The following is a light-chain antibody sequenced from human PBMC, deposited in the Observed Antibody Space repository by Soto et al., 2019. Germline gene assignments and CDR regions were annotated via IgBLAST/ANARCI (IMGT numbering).Light chain of an antibody. V-gene: IGKV1-5*01. CDR2: AAS. CDR1: QSVRSW. Sequence: DVQMYKSPSTLSASVGDRVTITCRASQSVRSWLAWYQQKPGKAPKFLIYAASTLQSGVPSRFSGSGSGTEFTLTISSLQPDDFATYYCQHYNNMWTFGQGTKV. CDR3: QHYNNMWT. J-gene: IGKJ1*01.